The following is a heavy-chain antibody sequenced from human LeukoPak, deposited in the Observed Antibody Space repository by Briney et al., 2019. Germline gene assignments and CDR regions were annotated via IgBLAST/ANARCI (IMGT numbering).Heavy chain of an antibody. Sequence: ASVRVSCKASGGTFSSYAISWVRQAPGQGLEWMGGIIPIFGTANYAQKFQGRVTITADESTSTAYMELSSLRSEDTAVYYCARDFSCGGDCYSYYYYGMDVWGQGTTVTVSS. CDR2: IIPIFGTA. J-gene: IGHJ6*02. V-gene: IGHV1-69*13. CDR3: ARDFSCGGDCYSYYYYGMDV. CDR1: GGTFSSYA. D-gene: IGHD2-21*02.